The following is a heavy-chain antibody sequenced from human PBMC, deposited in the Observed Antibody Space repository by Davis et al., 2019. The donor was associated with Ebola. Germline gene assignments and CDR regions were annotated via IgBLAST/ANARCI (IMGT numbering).Heavy chain of an antibody. J-gene: IGHJ6*02. Sequence: GGSLRLSCAASGFTFSSYEMNWVRQAPGKGLEWVSYISSSGSTIYYADSVKGRFTISRDNAKNSLYLQMNSLRAEDTAVYYCARGDYYGSGSYFVGNYYYYGMDVWGQGTTVTVSS. V-gene: IGHV3-48*03. CDR2: ISSSGSTI. CDR1: GFTFSSYE. CDR3: ARGDYYGSGSYFVGNYYYYGMDV. D-gene: IGHD3-10*01.